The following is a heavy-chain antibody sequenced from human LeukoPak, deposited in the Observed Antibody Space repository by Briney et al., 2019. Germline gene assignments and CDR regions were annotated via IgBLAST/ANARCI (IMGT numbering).Heavy chain of an antibody. Sequence: GRSLRLSCVASGFTFSSYGMQWVRQAPGKGLEWVAVIWYDGSYKHYADSVKGRFDISRDNSKNTLYLPMNSLRAEDTAVYYCAKLGPEKALYSSSFIDYWGQGTLVTVSS. J-gene: IGHJ4*02. D-gene: IGHD6-13*01. CDR1: GFTFSSYG. V-gene: IGHV3-33*03. CDR2: IWYDGSYK. CDR3: AKLGPEKALYSSSFIDY.